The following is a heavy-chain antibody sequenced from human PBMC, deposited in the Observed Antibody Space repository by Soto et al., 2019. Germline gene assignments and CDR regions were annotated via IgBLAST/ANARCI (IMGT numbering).Heavy chain of an antibody. Sequence: QVQLVQSGAEVKKPGASVKVSCKASGYTFTSYDINWVRQATGQGLKWMGWMNPNSGNTGYAQKFQGRVTMTRNTSISTAYMELSSLRSEDTAVYYCARYSSSWYSPDAFDIWGPGTMVTVSS. CDR1: GYTFTSYD. CDR3: ARYSSSWYSPDAFDI. V-gene: IGHV1-8*01. J-gene: IGHJ3*02. D-gene: IGHD6-13*01. CDR2: MNPNSGNT.